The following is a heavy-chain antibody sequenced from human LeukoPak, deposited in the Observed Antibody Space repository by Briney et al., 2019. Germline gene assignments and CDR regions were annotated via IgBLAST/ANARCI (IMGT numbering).Heavy chain of an antibody. CDR3: ARGLLRFLEWLPQVTDAFDI. V-gene: IGHV1-18*01. D-gene: IGHD3-3*01. CDR1: GYTFTSYG. Sequence: ASVKVSCKASGYTFTSYGISGVRQAPGQGLEWMGWISAYNGNTNYAQKLQGRVTMTTDTSTSTAYMELRSLRSDDTAVYYCARGLLRFLEWLPQVTDAFDIWGQGTMVTVSS. CDR2: ISAYNGNT. J-gene: IGHJ3*02.